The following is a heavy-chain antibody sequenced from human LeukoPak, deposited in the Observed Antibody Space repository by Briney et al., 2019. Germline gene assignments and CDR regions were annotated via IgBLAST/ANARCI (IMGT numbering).Heavy chain of an antibody. Sequence: GGTLRLSCAASGFTFSSYAMSWVRQGPGKGLEWVSAISGSGGSTYYADSVKGRFTISRDNSKSTLYLQMNSLRAEDTAVYYCAKDRYYDSSGYPYYFDYWGQGTLVTVSS. CDR1: GFTFSSYA. CDR2: ISGSGGST. J-gene: IGHJ4*02. V-gene: IGHV3-23*01. CDR3: AKDRYYDSSGYPYYFDY. D-gene: IGHD3-22*01.